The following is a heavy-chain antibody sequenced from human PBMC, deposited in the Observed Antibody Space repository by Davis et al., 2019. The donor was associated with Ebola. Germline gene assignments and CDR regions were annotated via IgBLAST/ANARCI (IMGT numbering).Heavy chain of an antibody. CDR1: GFTFSSYG. V-gene: IGHV3-33*01. CDR3: AREGCSSTSCYYYYMDV. D-gene: IGHD2-2*01. CDR2: IWYDGSNK. J-gene: IGHJ6*03. Sequence: PGGSLRLSCAASGFTFSSYGMHWVRQAPGKGLEWVVVIWYDGSNKYYADSVKGRFTISRDNSKNTLYLQMNSLRAEDTAVYYCAREGCSSTSCYYYYMDVWGKGTTVTVSS.